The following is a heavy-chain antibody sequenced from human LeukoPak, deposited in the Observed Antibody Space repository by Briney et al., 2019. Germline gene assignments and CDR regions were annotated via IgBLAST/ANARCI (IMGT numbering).Heavy chain of an antibody. D-gene: IGHD4-17*01. Sequence: GGSLRLSCAASGFTFSNYAMSWVRQAPGKGLEWVSAISGSGGSTYYADSVKGRFTISRDNSKDTLYLQMNSLRAEDTAVYYCAKDPADDYGDYYYFDYWGQGTLVTVSS. J-gene: IGHJ4*02. CDR2: ISGSGGST. CDR1: GFTFSNYA. CDR3: AKDPADDYGDYYYFDY. V-gene: IGHV3-23*01.